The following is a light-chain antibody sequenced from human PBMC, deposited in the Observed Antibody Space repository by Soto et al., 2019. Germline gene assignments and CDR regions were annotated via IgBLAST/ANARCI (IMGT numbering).Light chain of an antibody. Sequence: QSALPQPPSASGSPGQSVTISCTGTRTHVGAYNYVSWYQQRPGQAPKLMIYEVTKRPSGVPDRFSGSKSGNTASLTVSGLQGEDEADYYCSSYAKTISVVFGGGTKLTVL. CDR3: SSYAKTISVV. CDR2: EVT. CDR1: RTHVGAYNY. V-gene: IGLV2-8*01. J-gene: IGLJ2*01.